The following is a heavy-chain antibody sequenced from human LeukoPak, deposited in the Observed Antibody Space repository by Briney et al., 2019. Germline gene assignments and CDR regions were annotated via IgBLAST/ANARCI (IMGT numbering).Heavy chain of an antibody. CDR2: IIPIFGTA. CDR1: GGTLSSYA. Sequence: SVKVSCKASGGTLSSYAISWVRQAPGQGLEWMGGIIPIFGTANYAQKFQGRVTITTDESTSTAYMELSSLRSEDTAVYYCARAPMTTVNYYYYMDVWGKGTTVTVSS. CDR3: ARAPMTTVNYYYYMDV. D-gene: IGHD4-17*01. J-gene: IGHJ6*03. V-gene: IGHV1-69*05.